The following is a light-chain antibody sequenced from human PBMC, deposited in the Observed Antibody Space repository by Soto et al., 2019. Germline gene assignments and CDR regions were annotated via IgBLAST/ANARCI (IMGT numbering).Light chain of an antibody. CDR1: SSDVGGYNY. Sequence: QSALTQPRSVSVSPGQSVTMSCTGTSSDVGGYNYVSWYQQYPGKAPKLMIYDVTKRPSGVPDRFSGSKSGSTASLSISGLQAEDEADYYCCSYAGTYIGYVFGSGTKVTV. J-gene: IGLJ1*01. CDR3: CSYAGTYIGYV. V-gene: IGLV2-11*01. CDR2: DVT.